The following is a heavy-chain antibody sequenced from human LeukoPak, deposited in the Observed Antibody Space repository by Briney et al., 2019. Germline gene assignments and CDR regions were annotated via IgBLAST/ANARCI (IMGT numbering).Heavy chain of an antibody. CDR3: ATAALGRLGLDFDY. CDR1: GGSISSSNW. Sequence: SGTLSLTCAVSGGSISSSNWWSWVRQPPGKGLEWIGEIYHSGSTNYNPSLKSRVTISVDKSKNQFSLKLSSVTAADTAVYYCATAALGRLGLDFDYWGQGTLVTVSS. V-gene: IGHV4-4*02. J-gene: IGHJ4*02. D-gene: IGHD3-16*01. CDR2: IYHSGST.